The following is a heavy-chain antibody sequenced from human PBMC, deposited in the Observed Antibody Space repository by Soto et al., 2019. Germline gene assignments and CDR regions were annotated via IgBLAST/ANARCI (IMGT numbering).Heavy chain of an antibody. CDR1: GYTFTSYA. CDR3: ARDAGTRGYNGDEGAFDI. J-gene: IGHJ3*02. CDR2: INAGNGNT. D-gene: IGHD1-1*01. V-gene: IGHV1-3*01. Sequence: ASVKVSCKASGYTFTSYAMHWVRQAPGQRLEWMGWINAGNGNTKYSQKFQGRVTITRDTSASTAYMELSSLRSEDTAVYYCARDAGTRGYNGDEGAFDIWGKGKMVTVSS.